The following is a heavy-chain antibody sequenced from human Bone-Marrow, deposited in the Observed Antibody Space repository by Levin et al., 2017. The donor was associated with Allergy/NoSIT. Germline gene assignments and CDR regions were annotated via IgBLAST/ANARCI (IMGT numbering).Heavy chain of an antibody. Sequence: NSSETLSLTCTISGGSISVYYWSWIRQSPGKGLEWIGYVFYSGSTKYNPSLKSRVTISVDTSKNQFSLKLSSVTAADTAVYYCARDLVAAGGTGMDVWGQGTTVTVSS. CDR2: VFYSGST. CDR1: GGSISVYY. CDR3: ARDLVAAGGTGMDV. D-gene: IGHD6-13*01. J-gene: IGHJ6*02. V-gene: IGHV4-59*01.